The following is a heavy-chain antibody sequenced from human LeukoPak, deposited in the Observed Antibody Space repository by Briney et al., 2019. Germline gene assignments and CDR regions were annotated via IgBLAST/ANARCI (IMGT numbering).Heavy chain of an antibody. D-gene: IGHD3-22*01. CDR1: GGSISSGGYY. CDR3: ARASRRNYYDSSGVDY. Sequence: PSETLSLTCTVSGGSISSGGYYWSWIRQHPGKGLEWIGYIYYSGSTYYNPSLKSRVIISVDTSKNQFSLKLSSVTAADTAVYYCARASRRNYYDSSGVDYWGQGTLVTVSS. V-gene: IGHV4-31*03. J-gene: IGHJ4*02. CDR2: IYYSGST.